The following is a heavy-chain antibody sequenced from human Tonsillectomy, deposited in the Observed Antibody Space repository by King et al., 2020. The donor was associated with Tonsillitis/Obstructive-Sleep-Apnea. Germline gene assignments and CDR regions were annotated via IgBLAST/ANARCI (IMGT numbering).Heavy chain of an antibody. CDR3: ASYYDSALSGDY. V-gene: IGHV1-2*02. Sequence: QLVQSGAEVKKPGASVKVSCKASGYTFTGYYMHWVRXXXGQGLEWTGXXXXXXGXXNYAQXFQGRVTMTRDTSISTAYMELNRLRSDDTAVYYCASYYDSALSGDYWGQGTLVTVSS. D-gene: IGHD3-22*01. J-gene: IGHJ4*02. CDR2: XXXXXGXX. CDR1: GYTFTGYY.